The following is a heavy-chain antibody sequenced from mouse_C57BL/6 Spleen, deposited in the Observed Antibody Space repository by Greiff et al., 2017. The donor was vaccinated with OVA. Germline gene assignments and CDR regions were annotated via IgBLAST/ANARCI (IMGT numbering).Heavy chain of an antibody. Sequence: QVQLKESGPGLVAPSQSLSITCTVSGFSLTSYGVDWVRQSPGKGLEWLGVIWGVGSTNYNSALKSRLSISKDNSKSQVFLKMNSLQTYDTAMYYCATYYGSSPFAYWGQGTLVTVSA. CDR3: ATYYGSSPFAY. CDR1: GFSLTSYG. CDR2: IWGVGST. J-gene: IGHJ3*01. D-gene: IGHD1-1*01. V-gene: IGHV2-6*01.